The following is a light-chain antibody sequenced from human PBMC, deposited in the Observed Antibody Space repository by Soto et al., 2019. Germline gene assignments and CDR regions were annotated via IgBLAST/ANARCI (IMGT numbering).Light chain of an antibody. Sequence: EIVLTQSPGTLSLSPGERATLSCRASQSLADNHLAWYQQKPGQAPRLLIYDTSSRATGVPDRFSGSGSGTDFTLTISRLEPEDFAVYYCQKEGYSFGGGTKVEI. CDR2: DTS. CDR1: QSLADNH. J-gene: IGKJ4*01. V-gene: IGKV3-20*01. CDR3: QKEGYS.